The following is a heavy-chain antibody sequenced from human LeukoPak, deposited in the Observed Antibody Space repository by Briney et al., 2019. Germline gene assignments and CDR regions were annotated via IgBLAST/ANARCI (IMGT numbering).Heavy chain of an antibody. Sequence: GESLKISCKGSGYSFNAYWVAWVRQVPGKGLEWMGIIYPGDADTRYSPSFEGQVTMSADKSISTAYLQWSSLKASDTAVYYCARLPAERYYFYYMDVWGKGTPVTVSS. D-gene: IGHD2-2*01. CDR1: GYSFNAYW. V-gene: IGHV5-51*01. J-gene: IGHJ6*03. CDR3: ARLPAERYYFYYMDV. CDR2: IYPGDADT.